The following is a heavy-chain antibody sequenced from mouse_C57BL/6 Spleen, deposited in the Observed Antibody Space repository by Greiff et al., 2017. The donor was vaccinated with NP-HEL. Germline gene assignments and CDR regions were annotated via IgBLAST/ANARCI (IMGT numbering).Heavy chain of an antibody. Sequence: EVQLQQSGPELVKPGASVKIPCKASGYTFTDYNMDWVKQSHGKSLEWIGDINPNNGGTTYNQKFKGKATLTVDKSTSTAYMELRSLTSEDTAVYYCARDYYSNYACFAYWGQGTLVTVSA. D-gene: IGHD2-5*01. CDR2: INPNNGGT. V-gene: IGHV1-18*01. CDR3: ARDYYSNYACFAY. CDR1: GYTFTDYN. J-gene: IGHJ3*01.